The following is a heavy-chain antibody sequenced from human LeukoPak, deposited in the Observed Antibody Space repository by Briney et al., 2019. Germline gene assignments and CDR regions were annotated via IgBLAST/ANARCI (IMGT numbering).Heavy chain of an antibody. CDR1: GFTFSSYA. Sequence: GGSLRLSCAASGFTFSSYAMPWVRQAPGKGLEWVAVISYDGSNKYYADSVKGRFTISRDNSKNTLYLQMNSLRAEDTAVYYCARQVNGDPSGFDYWGQGTLVTVSS. V-gene: IGHV3-30-3*01. CDR2: ISYDGSNK. CDR3: ARQVNGDPSGFDY. D-gene: IGHD4-17*01. J-gene: IGHJ4*02.